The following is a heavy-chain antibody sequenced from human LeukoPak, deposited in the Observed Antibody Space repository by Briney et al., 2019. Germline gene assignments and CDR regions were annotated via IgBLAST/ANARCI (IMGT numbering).Heavy chain of an antibody. D-gene: IGHD3-10*01. V-gene: IGHV4-34*01. Sequence: SETLSLTCAVYGGSFSGYYWSWIRQPPGKGLECMGEINHSGSTNYNPSLQSRVTISVDTSKNQFSLKLSSVTAADTAVYYCARSVLWFGELPDFWGQGTLVTVSS. CDR2: INHSGST. CDR3: ARSVLWFGELPDF. CDR1: GGSFSGYY. J-gene: IGHJ4*02.